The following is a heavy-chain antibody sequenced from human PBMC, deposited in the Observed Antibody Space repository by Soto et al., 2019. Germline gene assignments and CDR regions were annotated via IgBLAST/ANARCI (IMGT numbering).Heavy chain of an antibody. CDR1: GFTFRNYA. CDR3: ARGLYYYDSSGYYPEDYFDN. CDR2: ISGSGGNT. Sequence: GSLRLSCAASGFTFRNYAMSWVRQAPGKGLEWASAISGSGGNTYYANSVRGRFTISRDYSKTTVNLQMNSLRAEDTAVYYCARGLYYYDSSGYYPEDYFDNWGQGTQVTVSS. J-gene: IGHJ4*02. V-gene: IGHV3-23*01. D-gene: IGHD3-22*01.